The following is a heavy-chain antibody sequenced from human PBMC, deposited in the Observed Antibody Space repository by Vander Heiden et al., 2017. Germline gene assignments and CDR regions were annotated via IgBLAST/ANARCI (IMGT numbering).Heavy chain of an antibody. CDR3: ARQFRVLRFLEWLYYFDY. D-gene: IGHD3-3*01. V-gene: IGHV4-39*01. Sequence: QLQLQESRPGLLSPSETLSLTCTVSGGSLTSRSSYWGWIRQPPGKGLEWIGSIYYSGSTYYNASLKSRLAISIDTSNNQFSLQLSSVTAADTAVYYCARQFRVLRFLEWLYYFDYWGLGTLVTVSS. CDR2: IYYSGST. J-gene: IGHJ4*02. CDR1: GGSLTSRSSY.